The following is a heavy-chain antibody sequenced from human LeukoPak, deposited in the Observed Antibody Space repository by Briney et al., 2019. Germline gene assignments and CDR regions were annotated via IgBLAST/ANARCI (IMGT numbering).Heavy chain of an antibody. CDR3: AKRSLTPLYYFDY. CDR1: GFTFSNFW. J-gene: IGHJ4*02. D-gene: IGHD2-15*01. Sequence: PGGSLRLSCTASGFTFSNFWMGWVRQAPGKGLEWVANIKQDETERFYLGSVKGRFTISRDNSKNTLYLQMNSLRVEDTAVYYCAKRSLTPLYYFDYWGQGTLVTVTS. CDR2: IKQDETER. V-gene: IGHV3-7*03.